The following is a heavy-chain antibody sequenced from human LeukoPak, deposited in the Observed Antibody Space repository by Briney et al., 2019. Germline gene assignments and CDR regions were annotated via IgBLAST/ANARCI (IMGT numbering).Heavy chain of an antibody. J-gene: IGHJ5*01. CDR3: ARVGGSVYPSTAFDF. CDR2: IYHSGNT. Sequence: SETLSLTCTVSGYSISSGYYWGWIRQPPGKGLEWIGSIYHSGNTDYNPSLKSRVTISVDPSKNQFFLNLRSVTAADTAVYYCARVGGSVYPSTAFDFWGQGTLVTVSS. V-gene: IGHV4-38-2*02. CDR1: GYSISSGYY. D-gene: IGHD5/OR15-5a*01.